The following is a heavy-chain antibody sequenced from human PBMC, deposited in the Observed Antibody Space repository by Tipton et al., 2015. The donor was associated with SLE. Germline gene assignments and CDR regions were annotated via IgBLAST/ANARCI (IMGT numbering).Heavy chain of an antibody. Sequence: TLSLICTVSGGSISSSSYYWGWIRQPPGKGLEWIGSIYYSGSTYYNPSLKSRVTISVDTSKNQFSLKLSSVTATDTAVYYCARDNYYDSSGYSDYWGQGTLVTVSS. CDR1: GGSISSSSYY. CDR3: ARDNYYDSSGYSDY. CDR2: IYYSGST. V-gene: IGHV4-39*07. J-gene: IGHJ4*02. D-gene: IGHD3-22*01.